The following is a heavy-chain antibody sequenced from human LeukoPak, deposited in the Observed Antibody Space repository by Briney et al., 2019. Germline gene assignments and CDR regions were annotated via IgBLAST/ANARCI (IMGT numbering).Heavy chain of an antibody. CDR3: ARGLEYYYDSSGPGYGMDV. D-gene: IGHD3-22*01. V-gene: IGHV3-11*01. CDR2: ISSGGSTI. CDR1: GFTFSDYY. Sequence: GGSLRLSCAASGFTFSDYYMSWIRQAPGKGLEWVSYISSGGSTIYYANSVKGRFTISRDNAKNSLYLQMNSLRAEDTAVYYCARGLEYYYDSSGPGYGMDVWGQGTTVTVSS. J-gene: IGHJ6*02.